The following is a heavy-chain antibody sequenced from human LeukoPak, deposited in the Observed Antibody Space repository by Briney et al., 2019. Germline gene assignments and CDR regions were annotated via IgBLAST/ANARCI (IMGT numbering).Heavy chain of an antibody. V-gene: IGHV1-18*01. Sequence: ASVKVSCKASGYTFTSYGISWVRQAPGQGLEWMGWISAYNGNTNYAQKLQGRVTMTTDTSTSTAYMELRSLRSDDTAVYYCARDLRYYDSSGYLDSYFDYWGQGTLVTVSS. J-gene: IGHJ4*02. CDR2: ISAYNGNT. D-gene: IGHD3-22*01. CDR1: GYTFTSYG. CDR3: ARDLRYYDSSGYLDSYFDY.